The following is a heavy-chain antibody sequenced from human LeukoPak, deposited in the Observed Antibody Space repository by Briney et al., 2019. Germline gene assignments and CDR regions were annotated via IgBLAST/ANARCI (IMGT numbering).Heavy chain of an antibody. CDR2: ISAYNGNT. V-gene: IGHV1-18*01. D-gene: IGHD1-20*01. CDR1: GYTFTSYG. J-gene: IGHJ4*02. CDR3: ARDPGVRNWNGPQFDY. Sequence: ASVKVSCKASGYTFTSYGISWVRQAPGQGLEWMGWISAYNGNTNYAQKLQGRVTMTTDTSTSTAYMELGSLRSDDTAVYYCARDPGVRNWNGPQFDYWGQGTLVTVPS.